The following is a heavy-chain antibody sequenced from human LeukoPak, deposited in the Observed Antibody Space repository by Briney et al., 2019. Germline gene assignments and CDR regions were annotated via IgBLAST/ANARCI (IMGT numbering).Heavy chain of an antibody. CDR2: LNEDGTVK. CDR1: GFSFTTNW. Sequence: GGSLRLSCAASGFSFTTNWMHWVRQTPGKRLEWVAELNEDGTVKYYVDSVKGRFIISRGNAKNSLYLQMNRLRAEDTGVYFCANVPRSTVSYWGRGTLVTVSS. J-gene: IGHJ4*02. V-gene: IGHV3-7*01. D-gene: IGHD1-14*01. CDR3: ANVPRSTVSY.